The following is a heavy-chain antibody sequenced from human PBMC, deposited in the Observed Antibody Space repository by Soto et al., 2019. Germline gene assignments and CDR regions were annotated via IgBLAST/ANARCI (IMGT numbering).Heavy chain of an antibody. CDR1: GGSFSAYY. Sequence: SETLSLTCAVYGGSFSAYYWNWIRQPPGKGLEWIGEINHSGSTNYNPSLKSRVTISVDTSKNQFSLKLSSVTAADTAVYYCARGFSHEAAPWGQGTLVTVSS. CDR2: INHSGST. CDR3: ARGFSHEAAP. J-gene: IGHJ5*02. V-gene: IGHV4-34*01.